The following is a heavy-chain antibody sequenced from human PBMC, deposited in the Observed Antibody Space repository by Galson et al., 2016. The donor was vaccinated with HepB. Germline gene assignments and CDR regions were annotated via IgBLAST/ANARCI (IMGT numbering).Heavy chain of an antibody. D-gene: IGHD3-10*01. CDR2: INQDGSQT. CDR3: AKDHGIQYYGSGSFYKFLDGMDV. Sequence: SLRLSCAASGLSLSNYWMIWVRQAPGKGLEWVANINQDGSQTNYGDSVKGRFTISRDNAKNSLYLQMNSLRAEGTAIYYCAKDHGIQYYGSGSFYKFLDGMDVWGQGTTVTVSS. CDR1: GLSLSNYW. J-gene: IGHJ6*02. V-gene: IGHV3-7*03.